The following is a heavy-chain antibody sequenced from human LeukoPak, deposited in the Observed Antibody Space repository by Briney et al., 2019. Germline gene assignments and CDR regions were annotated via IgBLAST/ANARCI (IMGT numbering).Heavy chain of an antibody. CDR3: ARHPQEFRSDWFDP. D-gene: IGHD3-10*01. Sequence: SETLSLTCTVSGASISDFYWSWIRQSPEKGLEWLEYIFHTGSTNYNPSVKSRVTISMDTSKNQFSLRLNSVTAADTAVYYCARHPQEFRSDWFDPWGQGTLVTVSS. V-gene: IGHV4-59*08. CDR2: IFHTGST. CDR1: GASISDFY. J-gene: IGHJ5*02.